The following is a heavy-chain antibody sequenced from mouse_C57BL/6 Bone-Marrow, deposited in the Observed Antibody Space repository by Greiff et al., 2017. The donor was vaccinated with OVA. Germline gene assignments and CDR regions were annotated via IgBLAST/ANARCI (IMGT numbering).Heavy chain of an antibody. V-gene: IGHV1-69*01. CDR3: ARSGAMDY. CDR1: GYTFTSYW. D-gene: IGHD3-1*01. Sequence: QVQLQQPGAELVMPGASVKLSCKASGYTFTSYWMHWVKQRPGQGLEWIGEIDPSDSYTNYNQKFKGKSTLTVDKSSSTAYMQRRSLTSEDSAVDYCARSGAMDYWGQGTSVTVSS. J-gene: IGHJ4*01. CDR2: IDPSDSYT.